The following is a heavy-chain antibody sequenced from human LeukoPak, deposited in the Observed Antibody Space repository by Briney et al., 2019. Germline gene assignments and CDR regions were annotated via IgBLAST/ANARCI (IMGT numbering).Heavy chain of an antibody. CDR1: GFTFSRYW. Sequence: PGGSLRLSCAASGFTFSRYWMSWMRQAPGKGLEWVANIKYDGSEDYYVDSVKGRFTISRDNAKSTLYLQLNSLRVEDTAVYYCKSGGAAPGSFDYWGQGTLVTVSP. J-gene: IGHJ4*02. D-gene: IGHD1-1*01. CDR3: KSGGAAPGSFDY. V-gene: IGHV3-7*01. CDR2: IKYDGSED.